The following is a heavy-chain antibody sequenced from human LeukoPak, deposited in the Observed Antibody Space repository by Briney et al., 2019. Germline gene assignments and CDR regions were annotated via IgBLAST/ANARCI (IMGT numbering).Heavy chain of an antibody. D-gene: IGHD6-6*01. J-gene: IGHJ5*02. Sequence: SETLSLTCTVSGYSISSGYYWGWIRQPPGKGLEWIGSIYHSGSTYYNPSLKSRVTISVDTSKNQLSLKLSSVTAADTAVYCCARVPHSSSSEWFDPWGQGTLVTVSS. CDR3: ARVPHSSSSEWFDP. CDR2: IYHSGST. CDR1: GYSISSGYY. V-gene: IGHV4-38-2*02.